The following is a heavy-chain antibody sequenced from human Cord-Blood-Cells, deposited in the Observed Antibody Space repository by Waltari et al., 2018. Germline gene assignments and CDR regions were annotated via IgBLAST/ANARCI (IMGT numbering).Heavy chain of an antibody. CDR3: AKDGDILTGYSHFDY. CDR1: GFHSSSYG. D-gene: IGHD3-9*01. Sequence: QVQLVVSGGGVVQPGRSLRLSCAAAGFHSSSYGMHVVRQAPGKGLEWVAVIWYDGSNKYYADSVKGRFTISRDNSKNTLYLQMNSLRAEDTAMYYCAKDGDILTGYSHFDYWGQGTLVTVSS. J-gene: IGHJ4*02. V-gene: IGHV3-30*18. CDR2: IWYDGSNK.